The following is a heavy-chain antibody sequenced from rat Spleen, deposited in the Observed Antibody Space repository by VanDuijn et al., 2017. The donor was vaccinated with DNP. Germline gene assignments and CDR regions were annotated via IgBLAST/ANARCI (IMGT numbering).Heavy chain of an antibody. CDR1: GFTFSDYY. D-gene: IGHD1-2*01. V-gene: IGHV5-25*01. Sequence: EVQLVESGGGLVQPGRSLKLSCAASGFTFSDYYMAWVRQAPTKGLEWVASIGSDGYSPYYPDSVKGRFTISRDNAKNTVHLQMNSLRSADTATYYCASWAPIAPISTSNYWGQGVMVTVSS. CDR2: IGSDGYSP. J-gene: IGHJ2*01. CDR3: ASWAPIAPISTSNY.